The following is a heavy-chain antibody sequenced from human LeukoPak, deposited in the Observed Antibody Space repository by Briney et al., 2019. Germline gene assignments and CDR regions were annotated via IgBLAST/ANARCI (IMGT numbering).Heavy chain of an antibody. V-gene: IGHV3-33*01. J-gene: IGHJ4*02. CDR2: VRNDASDT. Sequence: PGTSLRLSCTTSGLTFTSHGFHWLRQVVGKRLEWVAFVRNDASDTYHGNSVKGRFSVSRDDSKNTLYLQMNSLRPEDTAIYYCARDRGKDYFDSWGQGTQVTVSS. CDR1: GLTFTSHG. D-gene: IGHD4-23*01. CDR3: ARDRGKDYFDS.